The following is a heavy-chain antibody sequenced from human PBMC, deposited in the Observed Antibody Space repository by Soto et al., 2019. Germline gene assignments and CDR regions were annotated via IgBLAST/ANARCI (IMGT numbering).Heavy chain of an antibody. CDR3: ARWDYGVYARFDY. V-gene: IGHV1-8*01. CDR2: MNPNSGNT. D-gene: IGHD4-17*01. J-gene: IGHJ4*02. CDR1: GYTFTSHD. Sequence: QVQLVQSGTEVKKPGASVKVSCKASGYTFTSHDINWVRQATGQGLAWMGWMNPNSGNTGYAQKCQGRVTMTRNTSISTAYMGLSSLRSEDTAVYYCARWDYGVYARFDYWGQGTLVTVSS.